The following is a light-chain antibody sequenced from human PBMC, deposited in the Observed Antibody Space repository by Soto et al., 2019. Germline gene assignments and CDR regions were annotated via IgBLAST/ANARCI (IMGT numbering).Light chain of an antibody. CDR1: SSDVGTYNL. V-gene: IGLV2-23*01. CDR3: SSYVGSGTYVV. Sequence: QSALTQPASVSGSPGHSITISCTGTSSDVGTYNLVSWYQQHPGNAPKLMIYEGNKRPSGVSNRVSGSKSGNTAALTISGLQAEDEGDYYCSSYVGSGTYVVFGGGTKLTVL. CDR2: EGN. J-gene: IGLJ2*01.